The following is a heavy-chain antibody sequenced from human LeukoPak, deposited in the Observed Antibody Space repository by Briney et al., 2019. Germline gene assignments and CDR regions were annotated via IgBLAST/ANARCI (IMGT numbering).Heavy chain of an antibody. J-gene: IGHJ6*02. CDR3: ARGILTGYYYLPYYYYYGMDV. CDR2: IYYSGST. CDR1: GGSISGYY. V-gene: IGHV4-59*01. Sequence: SETLSLTCTVSGGSISGYYWSWIRQPPGKGLEWIGYIYYSGSTNYNPSLKSRVTISVDTSKNQFSLKLSSVTAADTAVYYCARGILTGYYYLPYYYYYGMDVWGQGTTVTVSS. D-gene: IGHD3-9*01.